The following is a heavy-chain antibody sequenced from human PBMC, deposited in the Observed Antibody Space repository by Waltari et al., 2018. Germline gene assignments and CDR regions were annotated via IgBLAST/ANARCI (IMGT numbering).Heavy chain of an antibody. CDR3: ARGGSSTRPAYYYGMDV. V-gene: IGHV1-69*01. CDR1: GGTFSSYA. J-gene: IGHJ6*02. CDR2: IIPIFGTA. D-gene: IGHD2-2*01. Sequence: QVQLVQSGAEVKKPGSSVKVSCKASGGTFSSYAISWVRQAPGQGLEWMGGIIPIFGTANYAQKFQGRVTITADESTSTAYMELSSLRSEDTAVYYCARGGSSTRPAYYYGMDVWGQGTTVTVSS.